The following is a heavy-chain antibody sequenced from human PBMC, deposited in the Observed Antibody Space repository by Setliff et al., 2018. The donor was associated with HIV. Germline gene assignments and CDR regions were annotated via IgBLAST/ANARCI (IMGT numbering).Heavy chain of an antibody. CDR3: ARAAAGNTGPFDL. V-gene: IGHV4-39*07. Sequence: SETLSLTCTVSGGSISSGDYYWSWIRQPPGKGLEWIGEINHSGRTIQSPSLKSRVTMSVDTSKNQFSLKLTSVTASDTAVYYCARAAAGNTGPFDLWGQGSPVTVSS. CDR1: GGSISSGDYY. D-gene: IGHD4-17*01. CDR2: INHSGRT. J-gene: IGHJ4*02.